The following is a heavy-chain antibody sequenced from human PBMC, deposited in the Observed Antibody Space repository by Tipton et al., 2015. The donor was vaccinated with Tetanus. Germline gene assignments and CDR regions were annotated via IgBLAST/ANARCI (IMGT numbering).Heavy chain of an antibody. CDR2: ISGSGGST. CDR1: GFTFSNSV. D-gene: IGHD4-23*01. Sequence: SLRLSCAASGFTFSNSVMSWVRRAPGKGLEWVSGISGSGGSTYYADSVKGRFTISRDNSKNTLSLQMNSLRAGDTAVYYCARGVPPVVRADGESFQPWGQGPLVTVSS. V-gene: IGHV3-23*01. CDR3: ARGVPPVVRADGESFQP. J-gene: IGHJ1*01.